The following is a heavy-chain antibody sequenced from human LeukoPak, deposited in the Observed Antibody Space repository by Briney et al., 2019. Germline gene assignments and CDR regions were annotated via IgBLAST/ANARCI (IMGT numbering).Heavy chain of an antibody. CDR2: INPDSGDT. J-gene: IGHJ4*02. CDR3: ARDQGSLGISWYTAY. CDR1: GYTFTGYY. Sequence: ASVKVSCKASGYTFTGYYIHRVRQAPGQGLEWMGRINPDSGDTIFAQRFQGRVTMTRDTSINTAYMEVNNLGPDDTAVYFCARDQGSLGISWYTAYWGQGTQVTVSS. V-gene: IGHV1-2*06. D-gene: IGHD6-13*01.